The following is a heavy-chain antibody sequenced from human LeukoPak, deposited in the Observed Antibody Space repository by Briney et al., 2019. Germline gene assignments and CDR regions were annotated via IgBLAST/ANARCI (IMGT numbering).Heavy chain of an antibody. CDR3: ARGENIYIDY. D-gene: IGHD3-10*01. Sequence: GGSLRLSCAASGFTFSIYWMHWVRQAPGKGLVWFSRISSDGSSTTYADSVKGRFTISRDNAKDTLYLQMNSLRAEDTAVYYCARGENIYIDYWGQGTRVTVSS. J-gene: IGHJ4*02. CDR2: ISSDGSST. CDR1: GFTFSIYW. V-gene: IGHV3-74*01.